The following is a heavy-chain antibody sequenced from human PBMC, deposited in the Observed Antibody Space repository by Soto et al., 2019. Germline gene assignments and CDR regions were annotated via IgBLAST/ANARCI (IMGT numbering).Heavy chain of an antibody. J-gene: IGHJ1*01. D-gene: IGHD4-17*01. CDR3: TEGTRF. CDR1: GLTFRDVW. CDR2: IRSQADGGTT. Sequence: GGSLRLRCAASGLTFRDVWVRWVRQAPGKGLEWIGRIRSQADGGTTDCSAPVKGRFTISRDDSQSTLFLQMNNLKIDDTGLYYCTEGTRFWGQGTLVTVSS. V-gene: IGHV3-15*01.